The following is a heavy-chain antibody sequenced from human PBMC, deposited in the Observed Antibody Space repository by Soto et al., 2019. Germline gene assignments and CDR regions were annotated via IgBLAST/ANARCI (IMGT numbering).Heavy chain of an antibody. CDR1: GGSISGYS. CDR3: ARLGGYYQAXDQ. Sequence: PSETLSLTCTVSGGSISGYSWSWIRQPPGKGLEWVGYIYYSGSTTYSPSLKSRVTISLDTSKNQFSLLLNSVTAADTAVYYCARLGGYYQAXDQWGQGSLVTVSS. D-gene: IGHD3-22*01. CDR2: IYYSGST. V-gene: IGHV4-59*08. J-gene: IGHJ4*02.